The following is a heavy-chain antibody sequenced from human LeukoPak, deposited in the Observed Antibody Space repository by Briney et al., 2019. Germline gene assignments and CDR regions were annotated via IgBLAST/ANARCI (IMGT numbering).Heavy chain of an antibody. CDR1: GFTFSSYS. CDR3: ARLLWFGDQYYFDY. J-gene: IGHJ4*02. CDR2: ISSSSSTI. V-gene: IGHV3-48*01. D-gene: IGHD3-10*01. Sequence: GGSLRLSCAASGFTFSSYSMNWVRQAPGKGLEWVSYISSSSSTIYYADSVKGRFTISRDNAKNSLYLQMNSLRAEDTAVHYCARLLWFGDQYYFDYWGQGTLVTVSS.